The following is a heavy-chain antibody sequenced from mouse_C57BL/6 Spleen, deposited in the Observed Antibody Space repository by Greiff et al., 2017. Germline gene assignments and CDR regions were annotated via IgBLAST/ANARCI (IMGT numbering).Heavy chain of an antibody. J-gene: IGHJ3*01. CDR1: GYTFTSYW. Sequence: QVQLQQPGTELVKPGASVKLSCKASGYTFTSYWMHWVKQRPGQGLEWIGNINPSNGGTNYNEQFKIKATLTVDKSSSTAYMQLRSLTSEDSAVYYCASIYDGYYGFAYGGQGTLVTVSA. CDR3: ASIYDGYYGFAY. CDR2: INPSNGGT. D-gene: IGHD2-3*01. V-gene: IGHV1-53*01.